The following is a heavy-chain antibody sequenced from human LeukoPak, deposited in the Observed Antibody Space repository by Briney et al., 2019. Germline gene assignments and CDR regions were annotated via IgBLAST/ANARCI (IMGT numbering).Heavy chain of an antibody. J-gene: IGHJ4*02. CDR2: IDNGGSTT. D-gene: IGHD2-2*01. V-gene: IGHV3-74*01. Sequence: GGSLRLSCAASGFTFSTYWMHWVRQAPGKGLVWVSRIDNGGSTTLYADSVRGRFIISRDNAKNTLYLQMNSLRPEDTAIYYCARGPPAAKDYWGQGTLVTVSS. CDR1: GFTFSTYW. CDR3: ARGPPAAKDY.